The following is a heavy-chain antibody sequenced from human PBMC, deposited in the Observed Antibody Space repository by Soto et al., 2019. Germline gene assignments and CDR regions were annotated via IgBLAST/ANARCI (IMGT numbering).Heavy chain of an antibody. CDR3: ARGYCTSISCYYTFNY. J-gene: IGHJ4*01. Sequence: PGESLRISCNGSGYNFTNHWIGWVRQMPGKGLEWMGVIFPGDSDTRYSPSFQGQVTISADKSISTAYLQWSSLRASDTAMYYCARGYCTSISCYYTFNYWGQGTLVTVSS. V-gene: IGHV5-51*01. CDR2: IFPGDSDT. CDR1: GYNFTNHW. D-gene: IGHD2-2*01.